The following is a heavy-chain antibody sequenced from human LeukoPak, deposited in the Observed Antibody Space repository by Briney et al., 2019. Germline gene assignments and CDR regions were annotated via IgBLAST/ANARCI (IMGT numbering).Heavy chain of an antibody. CDR1: GFTFRDDS. J-gene: IGHJ4*02. CDR3: VRLRRNSDRSGYYYFYNY. V-gene: IGHV3-21*01. Sequence: GGSLRLSCAASGFTFRDDSINWVRQAPGKGLEWVSSINPTSTSIYYADAVKGCFTISRDNAKSSMYMQMNSLRAEDTARYYCVRLRRNSDRSGYYYFYNYWGQGIQVIVSS. D-gene: IGHD3-22*01. CDR2: INPTSTSI.